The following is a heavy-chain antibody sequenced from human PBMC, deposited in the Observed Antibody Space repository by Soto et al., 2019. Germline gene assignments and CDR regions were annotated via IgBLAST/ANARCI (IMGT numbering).Heavy chain of an antibody. CDR3: AKASVEPSHRYYGLVV. D-gene: IGHD1-1*01. Sequence: GGSLRLSCAGSGFSFDAYGMHWVRQAPGKGLEWLTTVSFDSKNKYYIDSVEGRFTISRDNSKNMLFLQMNSLRHEDTAVYYCAKASVEPSHRYYGLVVWGPGTSLTVFS. CDR2: VSFDSKNK. CDR1: GFSFDAYG. V-gene: IGHV3-30*18. J-gene: IGHJ6*02.